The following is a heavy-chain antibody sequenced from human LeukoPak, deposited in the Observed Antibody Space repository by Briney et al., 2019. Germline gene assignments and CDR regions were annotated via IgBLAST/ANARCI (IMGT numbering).Heavy chain of an antibody. Sequence: PSETLSLTCTVSGGSISSYYWSWIRQPPGKGLEGIGYIYYSGSTNYNPSLKSRVTISVDTSKNQFSLKLSSVTAADTAVYYCASSGWSLIYFQHWGQGTLVTVSS. CDR3: ASSGWSLIYFQH. V-gene: IGHV4-59*01. J-gene: IGHJ1*01. CDR1: GGSISSYY. CDR2: IYYSGST. D-gene: IGHD6-19*01.